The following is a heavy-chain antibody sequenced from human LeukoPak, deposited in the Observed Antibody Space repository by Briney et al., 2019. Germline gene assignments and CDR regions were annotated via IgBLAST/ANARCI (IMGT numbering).Heavy chain of an antibody. V-gene: IGHV4-28*03. CDR3: ARGVDPAAYDY. Sequence: PPDTLSLTCAVSGYSISSSNWWGWIRQPPGKGLEWIGYIYYGGSTYYNPSLKSRVTMSVDTSKNQVSLKLSSVTAADTAAYYCARGVDPAAYDYWGQGTLVTVSS. CDR1: GYSISSSNW. CDR2: IYYGGST. D-gene: IGHD2-2*01. J-gene: IGHJ4*02.